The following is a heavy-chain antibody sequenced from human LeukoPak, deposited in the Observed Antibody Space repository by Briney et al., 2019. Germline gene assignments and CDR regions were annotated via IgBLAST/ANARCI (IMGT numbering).Heavy chain of an antibody. J-gene: IGHJ6*03. D-gene: IGHD6-13*01. Sequence: PGGSLRLSCAASGFTFSSYCMSWVRQAPGKGLAWVANIKQDGGEKYYVDSVKSRFTISRENAKNSLYLQMNSLRAEDTAVYYCARDNGIAAAGYYYYYMDVWGKGTTVTVSS. V-gene: IGHV3-7*01. CDR1: GFTFSSYC. CDR3: ARDNGIAAAGYYYYYMDV. CDR2: IKQDGGEK.